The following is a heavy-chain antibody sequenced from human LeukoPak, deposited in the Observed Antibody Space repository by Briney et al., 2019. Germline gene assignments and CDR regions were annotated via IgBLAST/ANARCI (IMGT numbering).Heavy chain of an antibody. V-gene: IGHV3-21*01. D-gene: IGHD4-17*01. J-gene: IGHJ6*03. CDR1: GFTFSSYS. Sequence: GGSLILSCAASGFTFSSYSMNWVRQAPGKGLEWVSSISSSSSYIYYADSVKGRFTISRDNAKNSLYLQMNSLRAEDTAVYYCARASTVTYYYYYMDVWGKGTTVTVSS. CDR3: ARASTVTYYYYYMDV. CDR2: ISSSSSYI.